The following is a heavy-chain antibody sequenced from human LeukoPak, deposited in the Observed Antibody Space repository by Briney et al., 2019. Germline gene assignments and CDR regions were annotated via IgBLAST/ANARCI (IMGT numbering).Heavy chain of an antibody. D-gene: IGHD5-18*01. V-gene: IGHV3-21*01. J-gene: IGHJ4*02. CDR1: GFTFSSYS. Sequence: PGGSLRLSCAASGFTFSSYSMNWGRQAPGKGLEWVSSISSTTSYIYYADSVKGRFTISRDNAQNSLYLQMNSLRAEDTAVYYCARERGFRGYTYGHFDYWGQGALVTVSS. CDR2: ISSTTSYI. CDR3: ARERGFRGYTYGHFDY.